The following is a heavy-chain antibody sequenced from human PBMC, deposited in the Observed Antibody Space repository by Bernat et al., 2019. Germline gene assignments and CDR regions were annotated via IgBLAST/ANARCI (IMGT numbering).Heavy chain of an antibody. CDR3: ARGYSFYDY. D-gene: IGHD5-18*01. CDR2: IYYSGST. CDR1: GGSISSYY. Sequence: QVQLQESGPGLVKPSETLSLTCTVSGGSISSYYWSWIRQPPGKGLEWIGYIYYSGSTNYNPSLKSRVTISVDTSKNQFSLKLSSVTAADTAVYYCARGYSFYDYWVQGTLVTVSS. J-gene: IGHJ4*02. V-gene: IGHV4-59*01.